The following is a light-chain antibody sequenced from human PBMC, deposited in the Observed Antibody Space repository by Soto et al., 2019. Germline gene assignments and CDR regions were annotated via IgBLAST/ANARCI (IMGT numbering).Light chain of an antibody. J-gene: IGLJ1*01. CDR2: EGS. V-gene: IGLV2-23*03. Sequence: QSVLTQPASVSGSLGQSITISCTGTSSDVGSYNLVSWYQQHPGKAPKLMIYEGSKRPSGVSNRFSGSKSGNTASLTISGLQAEDEADYYCCSYAGSSTFPYYVFGTGTKVTVL. CDR3: CSYAGSSTFPYYV. CDR1: SSDVGSYNL.